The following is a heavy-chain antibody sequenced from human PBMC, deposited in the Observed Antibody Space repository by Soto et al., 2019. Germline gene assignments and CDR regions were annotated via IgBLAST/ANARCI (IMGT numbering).Heavy chain of an antibody. V-gene: IGHV3-15*07. D-gene: IGHD3-3*01. CDR1: GFTFSNAW. CDR3: TTDRGPTIFGVVTHAFDI. J-gene: IGHJ3*02. Sequence: GGSLRLSCAASGFTFSNAWMNWVRQAPGKGLEWVGRIKSKTDGGTTDYAAPVKGRFTISRDDSKNTLYLQMNSLKTEDTAVYYCTTDRGPTIFGVVTHAFDIWGQGTMVTVSS. CDR2: IKSKTDGGTT.